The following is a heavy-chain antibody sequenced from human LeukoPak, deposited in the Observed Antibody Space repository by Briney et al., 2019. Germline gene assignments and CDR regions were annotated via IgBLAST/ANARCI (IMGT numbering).Heavy chain of an antibody. CDR2: INPNCGGT. CDR3: ARGYCSGGSCLGFYYYYIDV. J-gene: IGHJ6*03. CDR1: GYTFTGYY. D-gene: IGHD2-15*01. V-gene: IGHV1-2*02. Sequence: GASVKVSCKASGYTFTGYYMHWVRQAPGQGLEWMGWINPNCGGTNYAQKFQGRVTMTRDTSISTAYMELGRLRSDDTAVYYCARGYCSGGSCLGFYYYYIDVWGKGTTVTVSS.